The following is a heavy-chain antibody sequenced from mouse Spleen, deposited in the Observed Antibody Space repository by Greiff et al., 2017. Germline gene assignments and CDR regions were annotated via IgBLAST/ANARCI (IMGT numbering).Heavy chain of an antibody. CDR3: TPYRYDALFAY. V-gene: IGHV6-6*02. CDR2: IRLKSNNYAT. J-gene: IGHJ3*01. CDR1: GFTFSNYW. Sequence: EVQVEESGGGLVQPGGSMKLSCVASGFTFSNYWMNWVRQSPEKGLEWVAEIRLKSNNYATHYAESVKGRFTISRDDSKSSVYLQMNNLRAEDTGIYYCTPYRYDALFAYWGQGTLVTVSA. D-gene: IGHD2-14*01.